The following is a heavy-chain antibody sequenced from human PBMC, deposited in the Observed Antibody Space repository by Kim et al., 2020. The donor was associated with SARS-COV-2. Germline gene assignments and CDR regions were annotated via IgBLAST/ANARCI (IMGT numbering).Heavy chain of an antibody. CDR3: ARGSDEQWLLGFLDS. J-gene: IGHJ5*01. D-gene: IGHD6-19*01. CDR2: LWSDGNSK. V-gene: IGHV3-33*01. CDR1: GFALSNYG. Sequence: GGSLRLSCAASGFALSNYGMHWVRQAPDKGLEWVAVLWSDGNSKYYADSVKGRFSISRDSSRNTLYLQMNSLRAEDTAVYYCARGSDEQWLLGFLDSCGQGTPVTVSS.